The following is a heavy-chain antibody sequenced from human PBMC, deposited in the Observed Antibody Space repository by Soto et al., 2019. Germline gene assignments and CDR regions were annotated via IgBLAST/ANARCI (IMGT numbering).Heavy chain of an antibody. Sequence: ASVKVSCKASGYTFTSYGISWVRQAPGQGLEWMGWISAYNGNTNYAQKLQGRVTMTTDTSTSTAYMELRSLRSDDTAVYYCVRDIKGWFGELWNWLDTWGQGTLVTVSS. D-gene: IGHD3-10*01. V-gene: IGHV1-18*01. CDR1: GYTFTSYG. J-gene: IGHJ5*02. CDR2: ISAYNGNT. CDR3: VRDIKGWFGELWNWLDT.